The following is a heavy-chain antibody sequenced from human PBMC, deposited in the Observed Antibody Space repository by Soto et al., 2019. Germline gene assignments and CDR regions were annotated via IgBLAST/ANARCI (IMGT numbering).Heavy chain of an antibody. CDR3: ARGGPIAAAGHFDY. CDR1: GGSFSGYY. D-gene: IGHD6-13*01. V-gene: IGHV4-34*01. J-gene: IGHJ4*02. CDR2: INHSGST. Sequence: PSETLSLTCAVYGGSFSGYYWSWIRQPPGKGLEWIGEINHSGSTNYNPSLKSRVTISVDTSKNQFSLKLSSVTAADTAVYYCARGGPIAAAGHFDYWGQGTPVTVSS.